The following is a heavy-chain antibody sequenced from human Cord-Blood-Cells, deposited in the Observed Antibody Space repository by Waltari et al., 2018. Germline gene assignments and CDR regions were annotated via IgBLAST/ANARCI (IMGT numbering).Heavy chain of an antibody. Sequence: QVQLVQSGAEVKKPGSSVKVSCKASGGTFSSYASSWVRQAPGQGLEWMGGIIPIVGTANYGQKFQGRVTITADESTSTAYMELSSLRSEDTDVYYCARGKWFGELGDYWGQGTLVTVSS. CDR2: IIPIVGTA. J-gene: IGHJ4*02. CDR3: ARGKWFGELGDY. V-gene: IGHV1-69*01. D-gene: IGHD3-10*01. CDR1: GGTFSSYA.